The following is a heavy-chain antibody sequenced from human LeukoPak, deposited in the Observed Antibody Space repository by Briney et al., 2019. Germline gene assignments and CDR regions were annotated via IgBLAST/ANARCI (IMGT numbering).Heavy chain of an antibody. J-gene: IGHJ4*02. V-gene: IGHV3-21*01. D-gene: IGHD6-13*01. CDR3: ARDRRSIAAAGRFDY. CDR1: GFTFSSYS. CDR2: ITSSSSYI. Sequence: PGGSLRLSCAASGFTFSSYSMSWVRQAPGKGLEWVSSITSSSSYIYYADSVKGRFTISRDNAKNSLYLQMNSLRAEDTAVYYCARDRRSIAAAGRFDYWGQGTLVTVSS.